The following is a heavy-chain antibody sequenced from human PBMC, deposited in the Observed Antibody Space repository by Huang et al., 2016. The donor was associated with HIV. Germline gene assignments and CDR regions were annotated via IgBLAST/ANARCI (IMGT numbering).Heavy chain of an antibody. J-gene: IGHJ3*02. CDR1: GYTFTRYG. V-gene: IGHV1-18*01. CDR3: ARDPKYHRIGYYRQRRGIDI. CDR2: ISASSGDT. D-gene: IGHD3-22*01. Sequence: QIQLMQSGPELKQPGASVKVSCKASGYTFTRYGITWVRQAPGQGPEWMGWISASSGDTECARQFQGRVTLTTDTSTNRAYMELRSLRSDDTAKYYCARDPKYHRIGYYRQRRGIDIWGQGTMVIVSS.